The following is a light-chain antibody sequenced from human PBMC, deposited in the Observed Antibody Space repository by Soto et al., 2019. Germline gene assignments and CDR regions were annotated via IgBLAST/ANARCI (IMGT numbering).Light chain of an antibody. Sequence: EIVLTQSPATLSLSPVGRASLSFRAGQNIGTSLVWSQQKPGQSPRLLIYGASTRATDMPGRFSGRGSGTEFTLTINSLQSEDFAVYYCQQYRNWPRTFGQGTKVDIK. CDR1: QNIGTS. V-gene: IGKV3-15*01. CDR3: QQYRNWPRT. J-gene: IGKJ1*01. CDR2: GAS.